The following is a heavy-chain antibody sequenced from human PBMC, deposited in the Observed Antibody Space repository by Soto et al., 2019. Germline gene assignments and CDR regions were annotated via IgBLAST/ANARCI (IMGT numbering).Heavy chain of an antibody. CDR3: ARSLAARSAGVGWFDP. CDR2: IYSGGST. J-gene: IGHJ5*02. CDR1: GFTVSSNY. Sequence: GGSLRLSCAASGFTVSSNYMSWVRQAPGKGLEWVSVIYSGGSTYYADSVKGRFTISRDNSKNTLYLQMNSLRAEDTAVYYCARSLAARSAGVGWFDPWGQGTLVTVSS. V-gene: IGHV3-66*01. D-gene: IGHD6-6*01.